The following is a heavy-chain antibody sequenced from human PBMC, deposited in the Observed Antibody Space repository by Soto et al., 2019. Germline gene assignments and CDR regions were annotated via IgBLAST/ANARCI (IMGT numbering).Heavy chain of an antibody. CDR3: AKESGRHLAPGWFDP. V-gene: IGHV3-23*01. CDR2: ISGSGGST. J-gene: IGHJ5*02. CDR1: GFTFSSYA. D-gene: IGHD3-10*01. Sequence: EVQLLESGGGLVQPGGSLRLSCAASGFTFSSYAMSWVRQAPGKGLEWVSAISGSGGSTYYADSVKGRFTISRDNSKNTLYRQMNSLIAEDTAVHYCAKESGRHLAPGWFDPCGQGTLVTVSS.